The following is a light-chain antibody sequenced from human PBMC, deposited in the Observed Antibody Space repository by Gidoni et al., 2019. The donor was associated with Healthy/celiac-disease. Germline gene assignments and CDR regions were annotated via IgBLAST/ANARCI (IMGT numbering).Light chain of an antibody. CDR2: WAS. Sequence: SQSVLYSSNNKNYLAWYQQKPGQPPKLLIYWASTRESGVPDRFSGSGSGTDFTLTISSLQAEDVAVYYCQQYYSTPQTFGGGTKVEIK. V-gene: IGKV4-1*01. J-gene: IGKJ4*01. CDR3: QQYYSTPQT. CDR1: QSVLYSSNNKNY.